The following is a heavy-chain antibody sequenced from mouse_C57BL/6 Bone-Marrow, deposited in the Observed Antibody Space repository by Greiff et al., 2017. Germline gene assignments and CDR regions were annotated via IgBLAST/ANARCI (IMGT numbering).Heavy chain of an antibody. CDR1: GISITTGNYR. D-gene: IGHD1-1*01. CDR3: ARDRGYGSSYVRYFDV. CDR2: IYYSGTI. Sequence: EVQLQQSGPGLVKPSQTVFLTCTVTGISITTGNYRWSWIRQFPGNKLEWIGYIYYSGTITYNPSLTSRTTITRDTPKNQFFLEMNSLTAEDTATYYCARDRGYGSSYVRYFDVWGTGTTVTVSS. V-gene: IGHV3-5*01. J-gene: IGHJ1*03.